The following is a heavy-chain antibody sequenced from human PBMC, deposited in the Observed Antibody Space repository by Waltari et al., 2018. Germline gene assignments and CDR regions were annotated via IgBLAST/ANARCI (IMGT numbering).Heavy chain of an antibody. D-gene: IGHD3-10*01. V-gene: IGHV3-30*02. CDR1: GFTFSSHG. CDR2: IRYDGSNK. Sequence: QVQLVESGGGVVQPGGSLRLSCAASGFTFSSHGMHWVRQAPGKGLEWVAFIRYDGSNKYYADSVKGRFTISRDNSKNTLYLQMNSLRAEDTAVYYCLYSGSYVFDYWGQGTLVTVSS. J-gene: IGHJ4*02. CDR3: LYSGSYVFDY.